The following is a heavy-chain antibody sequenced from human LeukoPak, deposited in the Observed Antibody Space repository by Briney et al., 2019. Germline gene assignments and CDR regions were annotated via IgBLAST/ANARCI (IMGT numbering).Heavy chain of an antibody. J-gene: IGHJ6*03. D-gene: IGHD6-19*01. V-gene: IGHV4-34*01. CDR1: GGSFSGYY. CDR3: ARHRIAVYYYYYYYYTDV. CDR2: INHSGST. Sequence: PSETLSLTCAVYGGSFSGYYWSWIRQPPGKGLEWIGEINHSGSTNYNPSLKSRVTISVDTSKNQFSLKLSSVTAADTAVYYCARHRIAVYYYYYYYYTDVWGKGTTVTISS.